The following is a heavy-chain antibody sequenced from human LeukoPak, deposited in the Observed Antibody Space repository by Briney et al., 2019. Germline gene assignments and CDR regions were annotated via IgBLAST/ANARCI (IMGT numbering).Heavy chain of an antibody. V-gene: IGHV3-74*01. CDR1: GFTFSSYW. D-gene: IGHD6-19*01. CDR2: INSDGSST. Sequence: QPGGSLRLSCAAAGFTFSSYWMHWVRQAPGKGLVWVSRINSDGSSTSYADSVKGRFTISRDNAKNTLYLQMNSLRAEDTAVYYCAKDRTLIAVAGTSNSWGQGTLVTVSS. J-gene: IGHJ4*02. CDR3: AKDRTLIAVAGTSNS.